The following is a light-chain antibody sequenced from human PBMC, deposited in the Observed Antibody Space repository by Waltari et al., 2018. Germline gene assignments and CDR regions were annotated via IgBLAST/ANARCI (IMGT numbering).Light chain of an antibody. Sequence: QSALTQPASMSGSPGQSITISCTGAISAVAGFHYVSWYQQPPDKAPKVLIYEVTNRPSGVSNRFSGSMSGNTASLTISGLQADDEADYYCSAYTSATTRVFGGGTKLTVL. CDR1: ISAVAGFHY. V-gene: IGLV2-14*01. J-gene: IGLJ1*01. CDR3: SAYTSATTRV. CDR2: EVT.